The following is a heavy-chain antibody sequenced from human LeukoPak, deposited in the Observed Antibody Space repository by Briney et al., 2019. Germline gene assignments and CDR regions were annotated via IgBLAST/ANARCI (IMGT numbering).Heavy chain of an antibody. Sequence: ASVKVSCKASGYTFTGYYMHWVRQAPGQGLEWMGWINPNSGGRNYAQKFQGRVTMTRDTSISTAYMELSRLRSDDTAVYYCARAYCSGGSCYSGKRFDPWGQGTLVTVSS. V-gene: IGHV1-2*02. CDR1: GYTFTGYY. J-gene: IGHJ5*02. CDR3: ARAYCSGGSCYSGKRFDP. D-gene: IGHD2-15*01. CDR2: INPNSGGR.